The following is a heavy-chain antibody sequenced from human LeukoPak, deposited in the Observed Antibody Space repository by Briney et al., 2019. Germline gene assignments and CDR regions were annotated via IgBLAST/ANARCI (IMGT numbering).Heavy chain of an antibody. CDR2: IWYDGSNK. D-gene: IGHD3-9*01. J-gene: IGHJ6*02. V-gene: IGHV3-33*01. Sequence: GRSLRLSCAASGFTFRSYGMHWVRQAPGKGLEWVAVIWYDGSNKYYADSVKGRFTISRDNSKNTLYLQMNSLRAEDTAVYYCARDNRHYDILTGYYYYGMDVWGQGTTVTVSS. CDR3: ARDNRHYDILTGYYYYGMDV. CDR1: GFTFRSYG.